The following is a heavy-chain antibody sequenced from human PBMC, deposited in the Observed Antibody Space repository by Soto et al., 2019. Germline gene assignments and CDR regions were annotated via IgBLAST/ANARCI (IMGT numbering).Heavy chain of an antibody. D-gene: IGHD2-8*02. CDR1: GFTVSTYG. J-gene: IGHJ4*02. CDR3: TGGVASGY. V-gene: IGHV3-30*03. CDR2: ISRDGGTK. Sequence: QVQLVESGGGVVQPGRSLRLSCAVSGFTVSTYGMYWVRQAPGKGLEWVAVISRDGGTKYYADSVKGRFTISRDNSRNTLFLEMNSLRGDDMAVYYCTGGVASGYWGQGTLVTVSS.